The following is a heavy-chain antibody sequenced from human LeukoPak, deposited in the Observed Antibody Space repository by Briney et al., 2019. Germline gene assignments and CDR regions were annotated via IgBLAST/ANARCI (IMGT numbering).Heavy chain of an antibody. D-gene: IGHD1-14*01. J-gene: IGHJ6*03. CDR1: GGSISSYY. CDR2: IYTSGIT. CDR3: ASGIEYYYYMDV. Sequence: PSETLSLTCTVSGGSISSYYWSWIRQPAGKGLEWIGRIYTSGITNYNPSLKSRVTISVDTSKNQFSLKLNSVTAADTAVYYCASGIEYYYYMDVWGKGTTLTVSS. V-gene: IGHV4-4*07.